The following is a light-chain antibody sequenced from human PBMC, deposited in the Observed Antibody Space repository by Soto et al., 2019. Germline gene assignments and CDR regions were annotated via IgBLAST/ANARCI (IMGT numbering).Light chain of an antibody. CDR2: DNN. CDR1: SSNIGNNY. Sequence: QSVLTQPPSVSAAPGQMVTMSCSGSSSNIGNNYVSWYQQLPGRAPKLLIYDNNKRPSEIPDRFSGSKSGTSATLGITGLQTGDEADYYCGTWDSSLSAVVFGGGTKVTVL. J-gene: IGLJ2*01. CDR3: GTWDSSLSAVV. V-gene: IGLV1-51*01.